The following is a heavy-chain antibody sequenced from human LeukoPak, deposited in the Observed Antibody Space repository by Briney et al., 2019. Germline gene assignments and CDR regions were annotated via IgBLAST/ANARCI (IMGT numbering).Heavy chain of an antibody. CDR1: GGSISSYY. J-gene: IGHJ3*02. D-gene: IGHD3-10*01. V-gene: IGHV4-59*08. CDR3: ARHPIGELSLNAFDI. Sequence: SETLSLTCTVSGGSISSYYWSWIRQPPGKGLEWIGYIYYSGSTNYNPSLKSRVTISVDTSKNQFSLKLSSVTAADTAVYYCARHPIGELSLNAFDIWGQGTMVTVSS. CDR2: IYYSGST.